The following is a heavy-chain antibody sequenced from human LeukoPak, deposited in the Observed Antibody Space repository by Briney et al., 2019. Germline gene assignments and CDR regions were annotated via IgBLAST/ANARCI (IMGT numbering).Heavy chain of an antibody. CDR3: ARDRVPTFGGVTQAVWDY. V-gene: IGHV1-18*01. J-gene: IGHJ4*02. CDR2: ISAYNGNT. Sequence: GASVKVSCKASGYTFTSYGISWVRQAPGQGLEWMGWISAYNGNTNYAQKLQGRVTMTTDTSTSTAYMELRSLRSDDTAVYYCARDRVPTFGGVTQAVWDYWGQGTLVTVSS. CDR1: GYTFTSYG. D-gene: IGHD3-16*01.